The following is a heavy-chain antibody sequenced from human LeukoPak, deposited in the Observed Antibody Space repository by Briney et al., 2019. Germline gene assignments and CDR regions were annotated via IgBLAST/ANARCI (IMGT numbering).Heavy chain of an antibody. CDR1: GYTFTSYG. CDR3: ARGAVTAAALRVYYYYGMDV. J-gene: IGHJ6*02. D-gene: IGHD6-13*01. V-gene: IGHV1-18*01. CDR2: ISAYNGNT. Sequence: GASVKVSCKASGYTFTSYGISWVRQAPGQGLEWMGWISAYNGNTNYAQKLQGRVTMTTDTSTSTAYMELRSLRSDDTAVYYCARGAVTAAALRVYYYYGMDVWGQGTTVTVSS.